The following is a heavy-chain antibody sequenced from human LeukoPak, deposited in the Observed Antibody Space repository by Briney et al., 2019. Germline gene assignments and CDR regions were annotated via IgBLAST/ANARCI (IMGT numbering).Heavy chain of an antibody. V-gene: IGHV3-23*01. Sequence: PGGSLRLSCAASGFTFSSYAMSWVRQAPGKGLEWVSTISGSGGSTYYADSVKGRFTISRDNSKDTLYLQMNSLRAEDTTVYYCAKDGYSSGWYDYWGQGTLVTVSS. CDR3: AKDGYSSGWYDY. D-gene: IGHD6-19*01. CDR1: GFTFSSYA. J-gene: IGHJ4*02. CDR2: ISGSGGST.